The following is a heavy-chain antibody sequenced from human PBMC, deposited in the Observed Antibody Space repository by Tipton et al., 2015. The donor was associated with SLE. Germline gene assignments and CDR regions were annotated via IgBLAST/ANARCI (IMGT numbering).Heavy chain of an antibody. Sequence: QSGPEVKKPGASVKVSCKSSGYTFTAYYMHWVRQAPGQGLEWMGIINPGGGGTNHAQKFQGRVTMAMDTSTTTVYMELNSLRSDDTAVYYCAREAPNTCYFDSWGQGTLVTVSP. CDR1: GYTFTAYY. V-gene: IGHV1-46*01. D-gene: IGHD2/OR15-2a*01. CDR3: AREAPNTCYFDS. J-gene: IGHJ4*02. CDR2: INPGGGGT.